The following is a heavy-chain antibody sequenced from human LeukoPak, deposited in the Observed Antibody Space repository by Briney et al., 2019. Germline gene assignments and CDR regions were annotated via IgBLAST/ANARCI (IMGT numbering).Heavy chain of an antibody. CDR3: ARTANRGNYLEACDL. CDR1: GFPFRNFA. J-gene: IGHJ3*01. CDR2: VSTSGFNT. D-gene: IGHD1-7*01. V-gene: IGHV3-48*03. Sequence: GGSLRLSCAASGFPFRNFAMNWVRQAPGTGLEWISYVSTSGFNTYYADSVKGRFTISRDNAENSLYLQMSSLRDGDTAVYYCARTANRGNYLEACDLWRRGTMVTVSS.